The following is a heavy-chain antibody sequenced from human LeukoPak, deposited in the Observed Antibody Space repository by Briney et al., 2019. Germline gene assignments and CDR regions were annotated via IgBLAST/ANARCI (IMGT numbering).Heavy chain of an antibody. CDR3: AKARREWELLGYGAFDI. J-gene: IGHJ3*02. CDR1: GFTFDDYA. D-gene: IGHD1-26*01. V-gene: IGHV3-9*01. CDR2: ISWNSGSI. Sequence: QPGRSLRLSCAASGFTFDDYAMHWVRQAPGKGLEWVSGISWNSGSIGYADSVKGRFTISRDNAKNSLYLQMNSLRAEDTALYYCAKARREWELLGYGAFDIWGQGTMVTVSS.